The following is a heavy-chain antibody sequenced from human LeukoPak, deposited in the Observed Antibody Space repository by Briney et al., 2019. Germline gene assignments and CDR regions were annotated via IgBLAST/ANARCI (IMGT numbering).Heavy chain of an antibody. CDR2: ISAYNGNT. D-gene: IGHD2-8*01. CDR1: GYTFTSYG. J-gene: IGHJ5*02. V-gene: IGHV1-18*01. CDR3: ARDSNEWNWFDP. Sequence: ASVKVSCKASGYTFTSYGISWVRQAPGQGLEWMGWISAYNGNTNYAQKLQGRVTMTTDTSTSTVYMELSSLRSEDTAVYYCARDSNEWNWFDPWGQGTLVTVSS.